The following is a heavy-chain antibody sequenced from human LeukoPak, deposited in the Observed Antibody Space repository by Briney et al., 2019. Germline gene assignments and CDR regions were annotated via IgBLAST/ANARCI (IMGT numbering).Heavy chain of an antibody. D-gene: IGHD1-26*01. Sequence: SQTLSLTCTVSGGSISSGDYYWSWIRQHPGKGLEWIGYIYYSGSTYYNPSLKSRVTISVDTSKNQFSLKLSSVTAADTAVYYCAREIVGATGGMDVWGQGTTVTVSS. CDR2: IYYSGST. J-gene: IGHJ6*02. CDR3: AREIVGATGGMDV. CDR1: GGSISSGDYY. V-gene: IGHV4-31*02.